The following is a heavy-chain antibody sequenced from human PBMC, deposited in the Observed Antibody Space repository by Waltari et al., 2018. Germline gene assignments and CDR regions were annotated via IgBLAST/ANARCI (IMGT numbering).Heavy chain of an antibody. CDR1: GFSLSTSGVG. Sequence: QITLKESGPTLVKPTQTLTLTCTFSGFSLSTSGVGVGWIRQPPGKALEWLALIYWNDDKRYSPSLKSRLTITKDTSKNQVVLTMTNMDPVDTATYYCAHGILEWLLWSRFDPWGQGTLVTVSS. CDR3: AHGILEWLLWSRFDP. V-gene: IGHV2-5*01. D-gene: IGHD3-3*01. J-gene: IGHJ5*02. CDR2: IYWNDDK.